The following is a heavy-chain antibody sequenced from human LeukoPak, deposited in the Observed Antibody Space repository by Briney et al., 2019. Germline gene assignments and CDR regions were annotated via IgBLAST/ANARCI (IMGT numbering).Heavy chain of an antibody. J-gene: IGHJ4*02. CDR3: XXXXXXXXXXXXXXLDY. Sequence: SYXXHXVRQAPXKGXXXVAFIRYDGSNKYYADSVKGRFTISRXXSKNTLYLQMNSLRAEDTAVYYXXXXXXXXXXXXXXXLDYWGXGTLXTVSS. V-gene: IGHV3-30*02. CDR1: SYX. CDR2: IRYDGSNK.